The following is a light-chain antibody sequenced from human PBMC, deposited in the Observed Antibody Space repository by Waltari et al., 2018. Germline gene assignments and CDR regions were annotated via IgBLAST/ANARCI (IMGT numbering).Light chain of an antibody. CDR1: QDIKQS. CDR2: DAS. J-gene: IGKJ4*01. Sequence: DIHMTQSPSSLSAPVGDRVTITCQASQDIKQSLNWFHQKPGTAPGVLIFDASNSQTGAPSRFSGSGSGTDFTFTISSLQPEDMGTYYCQQYHSVPLTFGGGTTVEIK. CDR3: QQYHSVPLT. V-gene: IGKV1-33*01.